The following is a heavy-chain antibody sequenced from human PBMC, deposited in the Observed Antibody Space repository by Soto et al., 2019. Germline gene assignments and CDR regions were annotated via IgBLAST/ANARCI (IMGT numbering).Heavy chain of an antibody. CDR3: ARGLTEWSNDY. CDR2: IYTDGVT. J-gene: IGHJ4*01. V-gene: IGHV4-31*03. Sequence: SETLSVTCTVSGDSINSGDYYWTWIRQHPGKGLEWIGCIYTDGVTDYSPSLKNRVTISMDTSKNPFSLRLTSVTAADTATYFCARGLTEWSNDYWGHGTLVTVSS. CDR1: GDSINSGDYY. D-gene: IGHD3-3*01.